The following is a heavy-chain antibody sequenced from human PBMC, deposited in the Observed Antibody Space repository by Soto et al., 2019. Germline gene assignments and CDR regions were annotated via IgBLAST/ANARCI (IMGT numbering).Heavy chain of an antibody. D-gene: IGHD2-2*01. J-gene: IGHJ6*02. CDR1: GGTFSTHG. Sequence: GASLKVSCKASGGTFSTHGISWVRQAPGQGLEWMGGIIPIFGTTNYAHKFQGRVTITADKSTSTAYMELSSLRSEDTAVYDCVRDIVVAPGAFNYGMDVWGQGSMVTVS. CDR3: VRDIVVAPGAFNYGMDV. V-gene: IGHV1-69*06. CDR2: IIPIFGTT.